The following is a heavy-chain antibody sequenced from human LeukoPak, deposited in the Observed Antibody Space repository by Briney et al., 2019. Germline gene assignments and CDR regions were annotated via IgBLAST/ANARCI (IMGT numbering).Heavy chain of an antibody. CDR2: IYSGGST. V-gene: IGHV3-53*01. CDR3: ARSGDDSSGYYYFDFDY. J-gene: IGHJ4*02. Sequence: GGSLRLSCAASGFTVSSNYMSWVRQAPGKGLEWVSVIYSGGSTYYADSVKGRFTISRDNAKNSLYLQMNSLRAEDTAVYYCARSGDDSSGYYYFDFDYWGQGTLVTVSS. D-gene: IGHD3-22*01. CDR1: GFTVSSNY.